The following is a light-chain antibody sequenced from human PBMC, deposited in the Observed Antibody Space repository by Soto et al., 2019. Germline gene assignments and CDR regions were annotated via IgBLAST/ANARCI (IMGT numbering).Light chain of an antibody. J-gene: IGLJ1*01. V-gene: IGLV2-23*01. Sequence: QSALTQPASVSGSPGQSIAISCTGTSSDVGTYDLVSWYQQHPGKAPKLMIYEGTKRPPGVSNRFSGSKSANTASLTISGLQPEDEADYYCCSSAGSSLYVFGSGTKVTVL. CDR3: CSSAGSSLYV. CDR1: SSDVGTYDL. CDR2: EGT.